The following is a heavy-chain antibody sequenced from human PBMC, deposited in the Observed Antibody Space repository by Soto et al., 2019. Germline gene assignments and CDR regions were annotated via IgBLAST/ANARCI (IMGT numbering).Heavy chain of an antibody. CDR1: GFTLSSYA. CDR2: ISGAGSTE. CDR3: VCGWYVDF. J-gene: IGHJ4*02. V-gene: IGHV3-23*01. D-gene: IGHD6-19*01. Sequence: GGSLRLSCTASGFTLSSYAMNWVRQAPGKGLEWVSTISGAGSTEYYADSVKGRFTISRDNSNNTMFLQMNYLRAEDTALYYCVCGWYVDFWGQGIVVTV.